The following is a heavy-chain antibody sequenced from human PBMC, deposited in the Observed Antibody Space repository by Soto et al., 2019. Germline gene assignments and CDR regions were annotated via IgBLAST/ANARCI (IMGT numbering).Heavy chain of an antibody. CDR2: IDPSDSYT. D-gene: IGHD1-26*01. Sequence: PGESLKISCKGSGYIFTSNWISWVRQMPGKGLEWMGRIDPSDSYTNYSPSYQGHVTISADKSISTAYLQWSSLKASDTAMYYCARHSESYFRSQYYFDSWGQGTLVTVSS. CDR3: ARHSESYFRSQYYFDS. CDR1: GYIFTSNW. J-gene: IGHJ4*02. V-gene: IGHV5-10-1*01.